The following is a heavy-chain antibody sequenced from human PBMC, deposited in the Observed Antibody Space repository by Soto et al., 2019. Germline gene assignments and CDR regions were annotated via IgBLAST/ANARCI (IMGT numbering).Heavy chain of an antibody. V-gene: IGHV1-46*03. J-gene: IGHJ4*02. D-gene: IGHD3-22*01. CDR3: ARRDYYDSSGIDY. CDR1: RYTFTSYY. CDR2: INPSGGST. Sequence: EASVKVSSKASRYTFTSYYMYWVRQAHGQGLEWMGIINPSGGSTSYAQKFQGRVTMTRDTSTSTVYMELSSLRSEDTAVYYCARRDYYDSSGIDYWGQGTLVTVSS.